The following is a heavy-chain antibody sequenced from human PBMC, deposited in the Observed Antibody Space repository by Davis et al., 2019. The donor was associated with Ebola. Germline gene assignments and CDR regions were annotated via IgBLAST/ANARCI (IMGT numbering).Heavy chain of an antibody. CDR3: ARRGTSSWYAGWFDP. Sequence: SETLSLTCTVSGGSISSYYWSWIRQPPGKGLEWIGYIYYSGSTNYNPSLKSRVTISVDTSKNQFSLKLSSVTAADTDMYYCARRGTSSWYAGWFDPWGQGTLVTVSS. CDR2: IYYSGST. J-gene: IGHJ5*02. CDR1: GGSISSYY. V-gene: IGHV4-59*08. D-gene: IGHD6-13*01.